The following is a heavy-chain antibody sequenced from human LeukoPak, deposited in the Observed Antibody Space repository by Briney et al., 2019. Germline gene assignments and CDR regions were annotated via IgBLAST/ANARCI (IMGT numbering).Heavy chain of an antibody. Sequence: GGSLRLSCAASGFTSGLTFDDYGMNWVRQVPGKGLEWVSGISRDGGRTGYADSVQGRFTISRDNSRNSLHLQMNSLRVEDTAFYYCVKDSNYDFWSGYYKGFDNWGQGTLVTVSS. CDR1: GFTSGLTFDDYG. V-gene: IGHV3-20*04. J-gene: IGHJ4*02. D-gene: IGHD3-3*01. CDR3: VKDSNYDFWSGYYKGFDN. CDR2: ISRDGGRT.